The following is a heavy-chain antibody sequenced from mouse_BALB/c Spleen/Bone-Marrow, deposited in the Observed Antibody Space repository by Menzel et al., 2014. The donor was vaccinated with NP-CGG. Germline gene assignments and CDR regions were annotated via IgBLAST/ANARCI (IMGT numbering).Heavy chain of an antibody. CDR1: GYTFTSYW. CDR3: ARAGGLRSSWFAY. CDR2: INPSTGYT. D-gene: IGHD1-1*01. Sequence: VQLQESGAELAKPGASVKMSCKASGYTFTSYWMHWVKQRPGQGLEWIGYINPSTGYTEYNQKFKDKATLTADKSSSTAYMQLSNLTSGDSAVYYCARAGGLRSSWFAYWGQGTLVTVSA. V-gene: IGHV1-7*01. J-gene: IGHJ3*01.